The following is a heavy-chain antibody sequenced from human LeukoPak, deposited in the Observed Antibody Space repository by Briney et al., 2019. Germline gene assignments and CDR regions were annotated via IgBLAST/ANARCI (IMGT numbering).Heavy chain of an antibody. CDR2: IYYSWST. CDR1: GGSISSGGYY. V-gene: IGHV4-31*03. D-gene: IGHD4-17*01. Sequence: SETLSLTCTVSGGSISSGGYYWSWIRQHPGKGLEWIGYIYYSWSTYYNPSLKSRVTISVDTSKNQFSLKLSAVTAADTAVYYCAREVPYGDSDWFDPWGQGTLVTVSS. CDR3: AREVPYGDSDWFDP. J-gene: IGHJ5*02.